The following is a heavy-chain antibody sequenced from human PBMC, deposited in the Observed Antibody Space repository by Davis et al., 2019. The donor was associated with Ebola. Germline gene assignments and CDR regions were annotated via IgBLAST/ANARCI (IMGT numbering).Heavy chain of an antibody. J-gene: IGHJ6*02. CDR2: ISAYNGNT. V-gene: IGHV1-18*01. Sequence: AASVKVSCKASGYTFTSYGISWVRQAPGQGLEWMGWISAYNGNTNYAQKLQGRVTMTTDTSTSTAYMELRSLRSDDTAVYYCARGYCSGGSCYRGGYYYYYYGMDVWGQGTTVTVSS. CDR1: GYTFTSYG. CDR3: ARGYCSGGSCYRGGYYYYYYGMDV. D-gene: IGHD2-15*01.